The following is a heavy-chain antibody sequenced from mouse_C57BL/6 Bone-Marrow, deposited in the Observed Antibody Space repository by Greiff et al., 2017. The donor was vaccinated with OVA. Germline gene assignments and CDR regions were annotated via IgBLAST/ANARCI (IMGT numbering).Heavy chain of an antibody. V-gene: IGHV1-7*01. CDR3: ARRVN. CDR2: INPSSGYT. J-gene: IGHJ2*01. CDR1: GYTFTSYW. D-gene: IGHD2-2*01. Sequence: QVQLQQSGAELAKPGASVKLSCKASGYTFTSYWMHWVKQRPGQGLEWIGYINPSSGYTKYNQKFKAKATLTAYTSSSTAYMQLSSLTYEDSAVYYCARRVNWGQGTTLTVSS.